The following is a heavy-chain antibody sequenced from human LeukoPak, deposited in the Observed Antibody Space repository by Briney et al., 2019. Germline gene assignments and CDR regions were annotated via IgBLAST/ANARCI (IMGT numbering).Heavy chain of an antibody. J-gene: IGHJ4*02. CDR3: AKEGPKYYFDY. V-gene: IGHV3-30*04. CDR2: VANDGNND. Sequence: GRSLRLSCAASGFTFSSYAMHWVRQAPGKGLEWVAIVANDGNNDYYGDSVKGRFTVSRDNSKNTLYLQMNSLRGEDTAVYYCAKEGPKYYFDYWGQGTLVTVSS. CDR1: GFTFSSYA.